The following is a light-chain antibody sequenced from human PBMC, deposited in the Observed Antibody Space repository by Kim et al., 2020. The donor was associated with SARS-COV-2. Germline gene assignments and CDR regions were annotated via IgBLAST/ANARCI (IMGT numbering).Light chain of an antibody. CDR1: QSVVSSY. V-gene: IGKV3-20*01. CDR3: QRYDNSPHVT. J-gene: IGKJ2*01. Sequence: SPGERATLSCRASQSVVSSYLGWYQQRPGQAPSLLIDGASSRATVIPDRFSGSGSGTDFTLTISRLEHEDFAVYYCQRYDNSPHVTFGQGTKLEI. CDR2: GAS.